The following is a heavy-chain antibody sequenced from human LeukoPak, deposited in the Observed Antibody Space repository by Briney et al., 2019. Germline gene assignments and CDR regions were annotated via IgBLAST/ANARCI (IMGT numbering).Heavy chain of an antibody. D-gene: IGHD6-19*01. CDR1: GGSFSGYY. V-gene: IGHV4-34*01. CDR2: IYYSGST. CDR3: ARGSFTGYSSGWHKSNWFDP. J-gene: IGHJ5*02. Sequence: SETLSLTCVVYGGSFSGYYWSWIRQTPGKGLEWIGSIYYSGSTYYNPSLKSRVTISVDTSKNQFSLKLSSVTAADTAVYYCARGSFTGYSSGWHKSNWFDPWGQGTLVTVSS.